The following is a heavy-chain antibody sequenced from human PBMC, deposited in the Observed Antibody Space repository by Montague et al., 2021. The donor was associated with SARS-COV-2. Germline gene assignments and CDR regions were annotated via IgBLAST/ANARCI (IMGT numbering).Heavy chain of an antibody. J-gene: IGHJ6*03. CDR3: ARARQDVVVPALGIGAYYYYYYMDV. V-gene: IGHV4-34*01. D-gene: IGHD2-2*01. Sequence: SETLSLTCAVYGGSFSGYYWSWIRQPPGKGPEWIGEINHSGGTNYNPSLKSRVTISVDTSKNQFSLKLSSVTAADTAVYYCARARQDVVVPALGIGAYYYYYYMDVWGKGTTVTVSS. CDR2: INHSGGT. CDR1: GGSFSGYY.